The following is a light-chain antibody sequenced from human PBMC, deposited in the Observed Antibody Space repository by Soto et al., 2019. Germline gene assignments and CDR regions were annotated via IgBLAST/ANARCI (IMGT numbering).Light chain of an antibody. Sequence: QSVLTQPASVSGSPGQSSTISCTGTSSDVGSYNLVSWYQQHPGKAPKLMIYEVSKRPSGVSNRFSGSKSGNTASLTISGLQAEDEAYYYCCSYAGSSTYVFGTGTKLTVL. J-gene: IGLJ1*01. V-gene: IGLV2-23*02. CDR1: SSDVGSYNL. CDR2: EVS. CDR3: CSYAGSSTYV.